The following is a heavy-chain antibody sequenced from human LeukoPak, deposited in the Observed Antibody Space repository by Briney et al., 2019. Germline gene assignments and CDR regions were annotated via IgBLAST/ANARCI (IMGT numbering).Heavy chain of an antibody. D-gene: IGHD4-11*01. CDR2: IKQDGSET. CDR1: GFTFSNSW. V-gene: IGHV3-7*01. J-gene: IGHJ3*02. Sequence: GVSLRLSCIASGFTFSNSWMTWVRQAPGKGLEWVANIKQDGSETHYVDSVKGRFTISRDNAENSLYLQMNSVRAEDTAVYFCARDPYKHNDYGNYGAFDIWGQGTMVIVSS. CDR3: ARDPYKHNDYGNYGAFDI.